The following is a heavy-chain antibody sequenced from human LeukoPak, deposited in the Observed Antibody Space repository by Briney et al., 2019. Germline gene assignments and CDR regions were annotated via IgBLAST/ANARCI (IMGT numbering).Heavy chain of an antibody. J-gene: IGHJ4*02. Sequence: GGSLRLSCAASGFTFSSYGMHWVRQAPGKGLEWVAVISYDGSNKYYADSVKGRFTISRDNSKNTLYLQMNSLRAEDTAVYYCAKGTDYYDSSGKLDYWGQGTLVTVSS. V-gene: IGHV3-30*18. CDR3: AKGTDYYDSSGKLDY. CDR1: GFTFSSYG. D-gene: IGHD3-22*01. CDR2: ISYDGSNK.